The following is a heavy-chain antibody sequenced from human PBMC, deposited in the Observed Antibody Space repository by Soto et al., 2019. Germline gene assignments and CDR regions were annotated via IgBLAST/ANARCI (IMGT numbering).Heavy chain of an antibody. J-gene: IGHJ4*02. Sequence: QVRLVQSGAEVKKPGASVKVSCKASGYTFTSYGISWVRQAPGQGLEWMGWISAYNGNTNYAQKLQGRGTMTTDTSTGTSNMALRSLSSDATAVYYCARVHLGYCSGGSCHDVVHFDYCGQGTLVTVSS. V-gene: IGHV1-18*01. CDR1: GYTFTSYG. CDR2: ISAYNGNT. CDR3: ARVHLGYCSGGSCHDVVHFDY. D-gene: IGHD2-15*01.